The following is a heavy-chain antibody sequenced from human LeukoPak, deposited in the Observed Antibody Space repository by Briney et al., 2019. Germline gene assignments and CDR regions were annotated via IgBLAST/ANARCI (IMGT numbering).Heavy chain of an antibody. Sequence: GGSLRLSRAASGFTFSSNSMNWVRQAPGKGLEWVSTIYTGGNTYYAASVKGRFTISRDFSKNTVFLHMNSLRAEDTAMYYCARGDDSGYYDYFDYWGQGALVTVSS. J-gene: IGHJ4*02. CDR3: ARGDDSGYYDYFDY. CDR1: GFTFSSNS. CDR2: IYTGGNT. D-gene: IGHD3-22*01. V-gene: IGHV3-53*01.